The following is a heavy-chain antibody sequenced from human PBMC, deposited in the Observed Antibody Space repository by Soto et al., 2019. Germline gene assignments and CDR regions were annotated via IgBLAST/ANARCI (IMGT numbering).Heavy chain of an antibody. J-gene: IGHJ4*02. V-gene: IGHV1-69*12. D-gene: IGHD6-19*01. CDR1: GGTFSSYA. CDR3: ARDGSSGWSRGGYYFDY. Sequence: QVQLVQSGAEVKKPGSSVKVSCKASGGTFSSYAISWVRQAPGQGLEWMGGIIPIFGTAIYAQKFQGRVTITADDSTSTAYMELSSLRSEDTAVYYCARDGSSGWSRGGYYFDYWGQGTLVTVSS. CDR2: IIPIFGTA.